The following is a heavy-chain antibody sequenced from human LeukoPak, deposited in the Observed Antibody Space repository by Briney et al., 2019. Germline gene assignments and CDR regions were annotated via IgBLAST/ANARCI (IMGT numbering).Heavy chain of an antibody. J-gene: IGHJ4*02. V-gene: IGHV4-34*01. CDR2: INHSGST. CDR1: GGSFSGYY. Sequence: PSETLSLTCAVYGGSFSGYYWSWIRQPPGKGLEWIGEINHSGSTNYNPSLKSRVTISVDTSKNQFSLKLSSVTAADTAVYYCARQGRGITMVRGVTPFDYWGQGTLVTVSS. D-gene: IGHD3-10*01. CDR3: ARQGRGITMVRGVTPFDY.